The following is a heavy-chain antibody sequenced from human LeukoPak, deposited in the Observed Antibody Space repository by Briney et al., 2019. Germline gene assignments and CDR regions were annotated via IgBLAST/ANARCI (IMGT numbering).Heavy chain of an antibody. CDR1: GYTSTDHY. CDR2: IHPGRGDT. Sequence: ASVKVSCQALGYTSTDHYFHWLRQAPGQGIEWMGWIHPGRGDTNIAQKFQGRVSLTRDMSISTAYMDLSRLTSDDTAVYYCARDHNWGPDYWGQGTLVSVSS. D-gene: IGHD7-27*01. V-gene: IGHV1-2*02. CDR3: ARDHNWGPDY. J-gene: IGHJ4*02.